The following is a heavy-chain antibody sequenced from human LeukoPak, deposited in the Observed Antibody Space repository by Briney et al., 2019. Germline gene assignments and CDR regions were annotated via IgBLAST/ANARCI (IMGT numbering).Heavy chain of an antibody. V-gene: IGHV4-59*08. J-gene: IGHJ5*02. D-gene: IGHD2/OR15-2a*01. CDR3: ALGIARGSWFDP. CDR2: IYYSGST. Sequence: PSETLSLTCTVSGGSISSYYWSWIRQPPGKGLEWIGYIYYSGSTNYNPSLKSRVTISVDTSKNQFSLKLSSVTAADTAVYYSALGIARGSWFDPWGQGTLVTVSS. CDR1: GGSISSYY.